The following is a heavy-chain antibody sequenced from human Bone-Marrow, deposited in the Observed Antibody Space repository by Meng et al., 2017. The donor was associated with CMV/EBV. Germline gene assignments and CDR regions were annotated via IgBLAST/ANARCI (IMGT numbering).Heavy chain of an antibody. Sequence: LSLTCAASGFTFSSYAMHWVRQAPGKGLEWVAVTSYDGSNKYYADSVKGRFTISRDNSKNTLYLQMNSLRAEDTAVYYCARVVPDYDSSGYGDYWGQGTLVTVSS. J-gene: IGHJ4*02. CDR1: GFTFSSYA. V-gene: IGHV3-30-3*01. D-gene: IGHD3-22*01. CDR2: TSYDGSNK. CDR3: ARVVPDYDSSGYGDY.